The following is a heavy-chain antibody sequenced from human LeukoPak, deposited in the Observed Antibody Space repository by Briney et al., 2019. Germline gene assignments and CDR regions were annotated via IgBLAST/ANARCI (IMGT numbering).Heavy chain of an antibody. Sequence: GGSLRFSCAASGFTFSDYYMSWIRQAPGKGLEWVSYISSSSSYTNYADSVKGRFTISRDNAKNSLYLQMNSLRAEVTAVYYCARDLDVVVVAAYDYWGRGTLATVSS. CDR1: GFTFSDYY. CDR3: ARDLDVVVVAAYDY. CDR2: ISSSSSYT. V-gene: IGHV3-11*06. J-gene: IGHJ4*02. D-gene: IGHD2-15*01.